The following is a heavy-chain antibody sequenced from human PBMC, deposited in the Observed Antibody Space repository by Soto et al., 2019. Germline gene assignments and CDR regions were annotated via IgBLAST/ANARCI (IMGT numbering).Heavy chain of an antibody. D-gene: IGHD6-13*01. CDR3: ARDAAAGLNDY. J-gene: IGHJ4*02. V-gene: IGHV1-18*04. Sequence: GASVKVSCKASGYTFTSYYMHWVRQAPGQGLEWMGIISAYNGNTKYAQKFQGRVTMTTDTSTSTAYMEVRSLRSDDTAVYYCARDAAAGLNDYWGQGTLVTVSS. CDR2: ISAYNGNT. CDR1: GYTFTSYY.